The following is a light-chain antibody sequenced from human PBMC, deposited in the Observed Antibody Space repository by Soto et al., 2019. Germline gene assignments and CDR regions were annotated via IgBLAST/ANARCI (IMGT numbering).Light chain of an antibody. CDR3: MQGTYWPPWT. CDR1: QSLVYTDGNTY. V-gene: IGKV2-30*01. Sequence: DVVLTQSPLSLPVTLGQPASISCRSSQSLVYTDGNTYLDWFQQRPGQPPRRLIYKVSNRDSGVPDRFSGSGSGTDFTLKISRVEAEDVGIYYCMQGTYWPPWTFGQGTKVEIK. J-gene: IGKJ1*01. CDR2: KVS.